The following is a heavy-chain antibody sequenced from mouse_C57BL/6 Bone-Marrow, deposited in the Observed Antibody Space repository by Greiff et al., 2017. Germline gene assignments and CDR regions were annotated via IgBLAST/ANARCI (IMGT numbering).Heavy chain of an antibody. CDR1: GYTFTNYW. D-gene: IGHD1-1*01. CDR2: IYPGGGYT. CDR3: ARSYYYGSSPDWFAY. Sequence: VQLQQSGAELVRPGTSVKMSCKASGYTFTNYWIGWAKQRPGHGLEWIGDIYPGGGYTNYNEKFKGKATLTADKSSSTAYMQFSSRTSEDAAIYYCARSYYYGSSPDWFAYWGQGTLVTVSA. V-gene: IGHV1-63*01. J-gene: IGHJ3*01.